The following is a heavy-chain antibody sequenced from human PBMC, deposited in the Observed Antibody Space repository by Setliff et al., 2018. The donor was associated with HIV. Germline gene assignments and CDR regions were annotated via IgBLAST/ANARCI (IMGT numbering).Heavy chain of an antibody. D-gene: IGHD1-1*01. V-gene: IGHV1-69*05. CDR2: IIPIFGTP. CDR1: GGIFSRFA. CDR3: ASSAGAVPTTAPYGDYYYYFYMDV. J-gene: IGHJ6*03. Sequence: ASVKVSCKASGGIFSRFAFSWVRQAPGQGLEWMGGIIPIFGTPNYAQKFQGRVTITTDEPTNTVYMELYSLTSEDTAIYYCASSAGAVPTTAPYGDYYYYFYMDVWGKGTTVTVSS.